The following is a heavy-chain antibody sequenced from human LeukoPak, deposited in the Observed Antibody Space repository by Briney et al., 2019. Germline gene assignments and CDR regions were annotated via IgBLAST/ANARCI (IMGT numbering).Heavy chain of an antibody. CDR1: GGSFSDYS. CDR3: AGAPNQHYFDY. J-gene: IGHJ4*02. CDR2: INHSGGT. V-gene: IGHV4-34*01. Sequence: SETLSLTCAVYGGSFSDYSWSWIRQPPGKGLEWIGKINHSGGTNHNPSLMSRVIMSVDTSKNQFSLKVSSVTASDTAVYFCAGAPNQHYFDYWGQGTLVAVSS.